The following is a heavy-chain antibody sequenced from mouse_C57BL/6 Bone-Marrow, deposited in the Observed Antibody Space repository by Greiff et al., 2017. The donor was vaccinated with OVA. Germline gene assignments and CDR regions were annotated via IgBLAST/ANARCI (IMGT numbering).Heavy chain of an antibody. CDR1: GFTFSDYY. V-gene: IGHV5-16*01. Sequence: EVKLVESEGGLVQPGSSMKLSCTASGFTFSDYYMAWVRQVPEKGLEWVANINYDGSSTYYLDSLKSRFIISRDNAKNILYLQMSSLKSEDTATYYCARDPYYYGSSYVLWYFDVWGTGTTVTVSS. CDR2: INYDGSST. CDR3: ARDPYYYGSSYVLWYFDV. J-gene: IGHJ1*03. D-gene: IGHD1-1*01.